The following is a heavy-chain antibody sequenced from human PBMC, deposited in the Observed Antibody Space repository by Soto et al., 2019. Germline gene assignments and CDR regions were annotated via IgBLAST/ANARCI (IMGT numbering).Heavy chain of an antibody. CDR2: IYYSGST. CDR3: ARAGYDFWCGYYSYFDY. D-gene: IGHD3-3*01. CDR1: GGSVSSGSYY. J-gene: IGHJ4*02. Sequence: SETLSLTCTVSGGSVSSGSYYWSWIRQPPGKGLEWIGNIYYSGSTNYNPSLKSRVTISVDTSKNQFSLKLSSVTAADTAVYYCARAGYDFWCGYYSYFDYWGQGTLVTVSS. V-gene: IGHV4-61*01.